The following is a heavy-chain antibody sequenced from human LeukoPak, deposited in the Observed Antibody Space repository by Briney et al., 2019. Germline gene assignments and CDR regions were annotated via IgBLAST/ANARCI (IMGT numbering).Heavy chain of an antibody. V-gene: IGHV4-39*07. Sequence: SETLSLTCTVSGGSISSSRYYWGWIRQPPGKGLEWIGRIHSSGSTNYNPSLKSRVTMSVDTSKNQFSLMLRSVTAADTAVYYCAKDGAPRWFDPWGQGTLVTVSS. CDR1: GGSISSSRYY. D-gene: IGHD3-16*01. CDR2: IHSSGST. J-gene: IGHJ5*02. CDR3: AKDGAPRWFDP.